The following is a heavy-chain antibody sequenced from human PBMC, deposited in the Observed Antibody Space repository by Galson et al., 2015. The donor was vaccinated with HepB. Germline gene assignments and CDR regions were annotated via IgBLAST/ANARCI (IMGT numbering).Heavy chain of an antibody. V-gene: IGHV3-33*01. CDR1: GFAFSSYG. D-gene: IGHD2-2*01. Sequence: SLRLSCAASGFAFSSYGMHWVRQAPGKGLEWVAVIWYDGSNKYYADSVKGRFTISRDNSKNTLYLQMNSLRAEDTAVYYCARGVQQWGPFDYWGQGTLVTVSS. CDR2: IWYDGSNK. J-gene: IGHJ4*02. CDR3: ARGVQQWGPFDY.